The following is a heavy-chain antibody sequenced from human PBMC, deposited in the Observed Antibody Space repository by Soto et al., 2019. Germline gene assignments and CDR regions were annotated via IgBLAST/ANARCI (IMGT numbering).Heavy chain of an antibody. Sequence: ESGGGLVKPGGSLRLSCAASGFXFXSHNMNWVRQAPGKGLEWVSSITGSSSYIFYADSVKGRFTISRDNAKNTVYLQMNSLRAEDTGVYYCARLVASETGYGMDVWGQGTTVTVSS. CDR2: ITGSSSYI. V-gene: IGHV3-21*06. J-gene: IGHJ6*02. D-gene: IGHD3-9*01. CDR3: ARLVASETGYGMDV. CDR1: GFXFXSHN.